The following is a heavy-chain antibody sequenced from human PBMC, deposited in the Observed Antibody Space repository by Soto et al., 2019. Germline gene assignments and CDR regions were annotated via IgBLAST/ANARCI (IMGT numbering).Heavy chain of an antibody. CDR2: INAGNGNT. CDR1: GYTFTSYA. D-gene: IGHD5-12*01. Sequence: QVQLVQSGAEVKKPGASVKVSCKASGYTFTSYAMHWVCQAPGQRLEWMGWINAGNGNTKYSQKFQGRVTITRDTSASTAYMELSSLRSEDTAVYYCASGYSGYLAWFDSWGQGTLVTVSS. CDR3: ASGYSGYLAWFDS. V-gene: IGHV1-3*01. J-gene: IGHJ5*01.